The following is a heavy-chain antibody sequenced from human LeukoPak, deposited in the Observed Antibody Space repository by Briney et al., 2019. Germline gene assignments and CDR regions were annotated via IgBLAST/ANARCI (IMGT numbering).Heavy chain of an antibody. CDR3: ARYNYYGSGSQRNY. CDR1: GFTFSGYW. CDR2: IKQDGSEK. D-gene: IGHD3-10*01. J-gene: IGHJ4*02. V-gene: IGHV3-7*01. Sequence: GGSLRLSCAASGFTFSGYWMSWVRQAPGKGLEWVANIKQDGSEKYYVDSVKGRFTISRDNAKNSLYLQMNSLRAEDTAVYYCARYNYYGSGSQRNYWGQGTLVTVSS.